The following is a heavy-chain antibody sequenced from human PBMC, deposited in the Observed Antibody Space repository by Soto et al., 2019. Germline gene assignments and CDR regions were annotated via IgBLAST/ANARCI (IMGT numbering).Heavy chain of an antibody. Sequence: GGSLRLSCAASGFTFSSYSMNWVRQAPGKGLEWVSSISSSSSYIYYADSVKGRFTISRDNAKNSLYLQMNSLRAEDTAVYYCARARAVDTAMVFADYWGQGTLVTVPS. CDR3: ARARAVDTAMVFADY. D-gene: IGHD5-18*01. J-gene: IGHJ4*02. CDR2: ISSSSSYI. V-gene: IGHV3-21*01. CDR1: GFTFSSYS.